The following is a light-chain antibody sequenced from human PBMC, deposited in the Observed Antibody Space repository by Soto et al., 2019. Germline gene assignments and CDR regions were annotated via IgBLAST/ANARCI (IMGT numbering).Light chain of an antibody. CDR3: ATWDDSLTCYV. CDR2: SNN. J-gene: IGLJ1*01. CDR1: SSNIGGNL. V-gene: IGLV1-44*01. Sequence: QSALTQPPSASGTPGQRVTISCSGSSSNIGGNLVSWYQQVPGTAPKLLIYSNNQRPSGVPDRFSGSKSGTSASLAISGLQSEDEADYYCATWDDSLTCYVSATGTKVTVL.